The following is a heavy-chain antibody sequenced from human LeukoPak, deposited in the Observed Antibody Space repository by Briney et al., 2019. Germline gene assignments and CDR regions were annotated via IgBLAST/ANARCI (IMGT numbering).Heavy chain of an antibody. CDR1: GGSMRSYY. CDR2: IFYSGDT. D-gene: IGHD3-10*01. CDR3: ARPDSNHYYGALGFDI. J-gene: IGHJ3*02. Sequence: PSETLSLTCTVSGGSMRSYYWSWIRQPPGKGLEWIGYIFYSGDTDYNPSLKSRVTMSVDTSKNQFSLNLSSVTAADRAVYYCARPDSNHYYGALGFDIWGPGTMVTVSS. V-gene: IGHV4-59*08.